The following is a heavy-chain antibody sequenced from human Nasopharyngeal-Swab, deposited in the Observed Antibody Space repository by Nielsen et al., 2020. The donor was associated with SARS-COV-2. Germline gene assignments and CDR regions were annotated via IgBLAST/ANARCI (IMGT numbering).Heavy chain of an antibody. CDR2: INAGNGNT. D-gene: IGHD4-17*01. J-gene: IGHJ4*02. CDR3: ARRGDYGDYYFDY. Sequence: WVRQAPGQRLEWMGWINAGNGNTKYSQKFQGRVTITRDTSASTAYMELSSLRSEDTAVYYCARRGDYGDYYFDYWGQGTLVTVSS. V-gene: IGHV1-3*01.